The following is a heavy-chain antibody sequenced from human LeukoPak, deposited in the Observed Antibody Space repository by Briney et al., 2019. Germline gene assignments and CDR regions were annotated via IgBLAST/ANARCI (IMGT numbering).Heavy chain of an antibody. J-gene: IGHJ4*02. V-gene: IGHV3-23*01. CDR3: AKDLPDYGDYIEGY. D-gene: IGHD4-17*01. CDR2: ISGSGGTT. Sequence: PGGSLRLSCVASGFTFSSFAMSCVRQAPGKGLVGWSTISGSGGTTNYADSVKGRFTFSRDNSRNMVPLQMNSLRAEDTAVYYCAKDLPDYGDYIEGYWGQGTLVTVSS. CDR1: GFTFSSFA.